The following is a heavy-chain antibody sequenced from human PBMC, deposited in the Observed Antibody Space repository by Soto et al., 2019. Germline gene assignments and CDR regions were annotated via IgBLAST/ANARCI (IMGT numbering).Heavy chain of an antibody. Sequence: EVQLLESGGGLVQPGGSLRLSCAASGFTFSSYAMSWVRQAPGKGLEWVSGISGSGGSTYYADSVKGRFTISRDNSKNTMYLQMNSRRDEDTAVYYCAKDLPFYWGGDYWGQGTLVTVSS. J-gene: IGHJ4*02. CDR1: GFTFSSYA. CDR2: ISGSGGST. V-gene: IGHV3-23*01. CDR3: AKDLPFYWGGDY. D-gene: IGHD3-9*01.